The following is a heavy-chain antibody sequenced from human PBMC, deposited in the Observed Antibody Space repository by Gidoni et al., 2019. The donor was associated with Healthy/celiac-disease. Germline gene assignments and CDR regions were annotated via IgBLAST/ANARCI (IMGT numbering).Heavy chain of an antibody. Sequence: EVQLLESGGGLVQPGGSLRLSCAASGFTFSSYALRWVRQAPGKGLEWVSAISGSGGSTYYADSVKGRFTISRDNSKNTLYLQMNSLRAEDTAVYYCAKTTYYYGSGSYMTDAFDIWGQGTMVTVSS. CDR2: ISGSGGST. D-gene: IGHD3-10*01. CDR1: GFTFSSYA. J-gene: IGHJ3*02. CDR3: AKTTYYYGSGSYMTDAFDI. V-gene: IGHV3-23*01.